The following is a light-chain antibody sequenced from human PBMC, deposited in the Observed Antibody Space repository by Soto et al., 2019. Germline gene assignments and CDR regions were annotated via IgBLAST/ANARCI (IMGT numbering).Light chain of an antibody. CDR1: SSNIGAGYD. CDR2: GNS. CDR3: QSYDSSLSHWV. J-gene: IGLJ3*02. Sequence: SVLTQSPSVSGAPGQRVTISCTGSSSNIGAGYDVHWYQQLPGTAPKLLIYGNSNRPSGVPDRFSGSKSGTSASLAITGLQAEDEADYYCQSYDSSLSHWVFGGGTKLTVL. V-gene: IGLV1-40*01.